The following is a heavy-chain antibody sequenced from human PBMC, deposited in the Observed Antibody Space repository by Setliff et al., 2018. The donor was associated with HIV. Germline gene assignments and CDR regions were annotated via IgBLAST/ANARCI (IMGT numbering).Heavy chain of an antibody. CDR3: ARDRDHDFDH. Sequence: SETLSLTCTVSGDSVNSGGFYWSWIRQHPGKGLEWLGYIYFGGITYYNPSLKSRLTISVDTSISTIYMELSGLRSDDTAVYYCARDRDHDFDHWGQGTLVTVSS. V-gene: IGHV4-31*03. J-gene: IGHJ4*02. CDR1: GDSVNSGGFY. CDR2: IYFGGIT.